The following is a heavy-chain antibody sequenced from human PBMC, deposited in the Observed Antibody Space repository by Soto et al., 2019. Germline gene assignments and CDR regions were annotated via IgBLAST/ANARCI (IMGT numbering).Heavy chain of an antibody. J-gene: IGHJ6*02. D-gene: IGHD3-22*01. V-gene: IGHV1-69*06. CDR1: GGTFSSYA. CDR3: ARIPPDYYDSSGYQFYYYYGMDV. CDR2: IIPIFGTA. Sequence: QVQLVQSGAEVKKPGSSVKVSCKASGGTFSSYAISWVRQAPGQGLEWMGGIIPIFGTANYAQKFQGRVTITAEKSTSTAYMELSSLRSEDTAVYYCARIPPDYYDSSGYQFYYYYGMDVWGQGTTVTVSS.